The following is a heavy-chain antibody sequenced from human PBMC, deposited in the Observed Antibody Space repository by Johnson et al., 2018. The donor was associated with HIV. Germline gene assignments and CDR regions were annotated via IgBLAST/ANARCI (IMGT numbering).Heavy chain of an antibody. V-gene: IGHV3-9*01. CDR3: TTKTTVVTLGFDI. CDR2: IRWNSGSI. J-gene: IGHJ3*02. CDR1: GFTFDDYA. Sequence: VQLVESGGGVERPGGSLRLSCVGSGFTFDDYAMHWVRQAPGKGLEWVSGIRWNSGSIGYADSVKGRFTISRDDSKNTLYLQMNSLKTEDTAVYYCTTKTTVVTLGFDIWGQGTMVTVSS. D-gene: IGHD4-23*01.